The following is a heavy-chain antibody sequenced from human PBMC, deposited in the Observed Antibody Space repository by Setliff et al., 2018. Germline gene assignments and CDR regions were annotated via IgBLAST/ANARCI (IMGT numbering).Heavy chain of an antibody. V-gene: IGHV4-31*03. CDR2: IYYSGTT. J-gene: IGHJ4*02. D-gene: IGHD2-15*01. CDR1: GGSFSSGGYY. CDR3: ARTCSGSGCYAGLES. Sequence: PSETLSLTCTVSGGSFSSGGYYWNWIRQHPGKGLEWIGYIYYSGTTYSNPTLKSRVTISVDTSKSQFSLNLTSVTAADTAIYYCARTCSGSGCYAGLESWGQGTPVTVSS.